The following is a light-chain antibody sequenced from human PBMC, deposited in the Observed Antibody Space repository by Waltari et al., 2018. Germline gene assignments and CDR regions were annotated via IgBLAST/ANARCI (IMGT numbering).Light chain of an antibody. V-gene: IGKV3-20*01. Sequence: IVLTQSPGTLSLSPGERATLSCRASQSVGTFLVGYQQKPGQAPRLLIQGASTRATGTPDRFSGSGSGTDFRLTISRLEPEDFAMYYCQHYVRLPVTFGQGTKVEI. CDR1: QSVGTF. CDR3: QHYVRLPVT. J-gene: IGKJ1*01. CDR2: GAS.